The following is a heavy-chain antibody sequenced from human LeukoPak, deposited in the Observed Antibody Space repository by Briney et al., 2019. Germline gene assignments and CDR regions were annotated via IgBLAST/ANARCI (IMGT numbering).Heavy chain of an antibody. V-gene: IGHV3-30*03. Sequence: PGGSLRLSCAASGFTLSTYGMHWVRQAPGKGLEWVAVISDGGSNQYYADSVKGRFTISRDNFKNTLYLQMNSLRPEDTAVYYCVRDKYRFDYWGQGTLVTVSS. D-gene: IGHD3-16*02. J-gene: IGHJ4*02. CDR3: VRDKYRFDY. CDR2: ISDGGSNQ. CDR1: GFTLSTYG.